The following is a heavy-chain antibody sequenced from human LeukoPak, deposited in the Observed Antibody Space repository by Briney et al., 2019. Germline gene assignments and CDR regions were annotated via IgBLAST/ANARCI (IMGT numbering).Heavy chain of an antibody. CDR2: ISGGGCST. CDR1: GFAFSIYA. CDR3: AKVSGGGLYYDGMDV. J-gene: IGHJ6*02. Sequence: GGSLRLSCAASGFAFSIYAMSWVRQAPGKGLEWVSAISGGGCSTYYADSVKGRFTISRDSSKNTLYLQMNSLRAEDTAVYYCAKVSGGGLYYDGMDVWGQGTTVTVS. V-gene: IGHV3-23*01. D-gene: IGHD1-14*01.